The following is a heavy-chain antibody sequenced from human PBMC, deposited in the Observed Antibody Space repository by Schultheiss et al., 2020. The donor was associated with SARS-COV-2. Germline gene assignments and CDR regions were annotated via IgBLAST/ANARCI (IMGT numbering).Heavy chain of an antibody. V-gene: IGHV4-31*03. D-gene: IGHD6-13*01. CDR3: AKDGGYSSSWFFDY. CDR1: GGSISSGGYY. J-gene: IGHJ4*02. CDR2: IYYSGST. Sequence: SETLSLTCTVSGGSISSGGYYWSWIRQHPGKGLEWIGYIYYSGSTYYNPSLKSRVTISVDTSKNQFSLKLSSVTAADTAVYYCAKDGGYSSSWFFDYWGQGTLVTVSS.